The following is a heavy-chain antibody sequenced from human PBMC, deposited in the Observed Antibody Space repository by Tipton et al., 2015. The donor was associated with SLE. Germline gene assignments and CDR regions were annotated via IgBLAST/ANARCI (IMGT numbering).Heavy chain of an antibody. J-gene: IGHJ6*02. Sequence: SLRLSCAASGFTFSGSAMHWVRQASGKGLEWVGRIRSKANSYATAYAASVKGRFTISRDDSKNTAYLQMNSLKTEDTAVYYCTSSSSASYYYYYGMDVWGQGP. CDR3: TSSSSASYYYYYGMDV. V-gene: IGHV3-73*01. CDR1: GFTFSGSA. D-gene: IGHD6-6*01. CDR2: IRSKANSYAT.